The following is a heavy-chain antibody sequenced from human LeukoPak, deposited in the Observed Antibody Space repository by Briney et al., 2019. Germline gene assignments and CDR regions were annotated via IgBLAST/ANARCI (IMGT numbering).Heavy chain of an antibody. V-gene: IGHV4-30-2*01. CDR3: ARARGDPVYDSSGYYYFDY. J-gene: IGHJ4*02. CDR1: GGSISSGGYS. Sequence: SQTLSLTCAVSGGSISSGGYSCSWIRQPPGKGLEWLGYIYNSGSTYYNPSLKSRVTISVDRSKNQFSLKLSSVTAADTAVYYCARARGDPVYDSSGYYYFDYWGQGTLVTVSS. D-gene: IGHD3-22*01. CDR2: IYNSGST.